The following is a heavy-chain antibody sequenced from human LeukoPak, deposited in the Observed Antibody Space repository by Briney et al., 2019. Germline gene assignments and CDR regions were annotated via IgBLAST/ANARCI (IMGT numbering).Heavy chain of an antibody. CDR3: ARAQGIWFGELFNPYYFDY. D-gene: IGHD3-10*01. V-gene: IGHV3-21*01. J-gene: IGHJ4*02. Sequence: GGSLRLSCAASGFTFSSYSMNWVRQAPGKGLEWVSSISSSSSYIYYADSVKGRFTISRDNAKNSLYLQMNSLRAEDTAVYYCARAQGIWFGELFNPYYFDYWGQGTLVTVSS. CDR1: GFTFSSYS. CDR2: ISSSSSYI.